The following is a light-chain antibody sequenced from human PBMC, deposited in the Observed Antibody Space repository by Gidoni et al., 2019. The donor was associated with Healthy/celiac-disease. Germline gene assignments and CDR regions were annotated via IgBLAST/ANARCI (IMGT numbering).Light chain of an antibody. CDR3: QQYYSTPLT. J-gene: IGKJ4*01. CDR2: WAS. V-gene: IGKV4-1*01. CDR1: QSVLHSSNNKNY. Sequence: DLVMTQSPASLAVSLGERATINCKSSQSVLHSSNNKNYLAWYQQKPGQPPKLLIYWASTRESGVPDRFSGSGSGTDFTLTISSLQAEDVAVYYCQQYYSTPLTFGGGTKVEIK.